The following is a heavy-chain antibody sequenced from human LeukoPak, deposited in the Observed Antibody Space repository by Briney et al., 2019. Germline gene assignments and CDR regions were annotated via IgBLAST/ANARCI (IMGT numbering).Heavy chain of an antibody. CDR3: ARDHYDSRGQFDP. CDR1: GGSISSGGYY. V-gene: IGHV4-31*03. CDR2: IFYSGST. J-gene: IGHJ5*02. Sequence: SETLSLTCTVSGGSISSGGYYWSWIRQHPGKGPEWIGYIFYSGSTHYNPSLKRRVTLSLDTSKNQFSLKLSSVTAADTAIYYCARDHYDSRGQFDPWGQGTLVTVSS. D-gene: IGHD3-22*01.